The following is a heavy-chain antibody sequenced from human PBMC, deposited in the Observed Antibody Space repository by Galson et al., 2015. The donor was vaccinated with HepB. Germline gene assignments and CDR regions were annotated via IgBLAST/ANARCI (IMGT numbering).Heavy chain of an antibody. CDR1: GYTFTSYG. Sequence: SVKVSCKASGYTFTSYGISWVRQAPGQGLEWMGWISAYNGNTNYAQKLQGRVTMTTDTSTSTAYMELRSLRSDDTAVYYCARAPHDYGDYVGYFDCWGQGTLVTVSS. J-gene: IGHJ4*02. V-gene: IGHV1-18*01. D-gene: IGHD4-17*01. CDR3: ARAPHDYGDYVGYFDC. CDR2: ISAYNGNT.